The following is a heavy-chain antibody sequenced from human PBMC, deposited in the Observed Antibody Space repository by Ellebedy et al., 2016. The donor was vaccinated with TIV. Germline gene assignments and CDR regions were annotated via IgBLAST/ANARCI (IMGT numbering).Heavy chain of an antibody. J-gene: IGHJ4*02. D-gene: IGHD3-3*01. Sequence: SETLSLXXTISGVSVSSSTYYWGWIRQAPGKGLQWLGIITYSGTTFYNPSLKSRVTISADTSKNQFSLTLDSLAATDTAVYFCARSGMLTIFGVVSDFDSWGQGSLVTVSS. CDR3: ARSGMLTIFGVVSDFDS. CDR1: GVSVSSSTYY. CDR2: ITYSGTT. V-gene: IGHV4-39*01.